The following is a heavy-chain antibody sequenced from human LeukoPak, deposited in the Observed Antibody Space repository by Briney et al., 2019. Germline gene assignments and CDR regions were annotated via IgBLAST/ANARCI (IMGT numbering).Heavy chain of an antibody. V-gene: IGHV1-18*01. CDR3: ARVRDWSGYYYYFDY. CDR1: GYTFTSYG. D-gene: IGHD3-3*01. Sequence: ASVKVSCKASGYTFTSYGISWVRQAPGQGLEWMGWISAYNGNTNYAQKLQGRVTMTTDTSTSTAYMELRSLRSDDTAVYYCARVRDWSGYYYYFDYWGQGTLVTVSS. CDR2: ISAYNGNT. J-gene: IGHJ4*02.